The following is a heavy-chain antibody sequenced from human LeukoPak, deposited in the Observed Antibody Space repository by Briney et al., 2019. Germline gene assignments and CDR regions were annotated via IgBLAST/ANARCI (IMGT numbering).Heavy chain of an antibody. CDR3: AGEKWHQQAPGSWLDP. J-gene: IGHJ5*02. D-gene: IGHD3-10*01. CDR1: GGSVSSHS. Sequence: SETLSLTCTVSGGSVSSHSWTWIRQFPGKGLEWIAYIYSSGSTNYSPSLKSRLTTSIDTSKNQFSLKLSSVTAADTAVYFCAGEKWHQQAPGSWLDPWGQGTLVTVSS. CDR2: IYSSGST. V-gene: IGHV4-59*02.